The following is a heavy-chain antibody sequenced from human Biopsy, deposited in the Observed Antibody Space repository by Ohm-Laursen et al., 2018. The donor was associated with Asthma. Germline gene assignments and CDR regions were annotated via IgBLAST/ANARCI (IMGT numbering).Heavy chain of an antibody. Sequence: SVKVSCKPSGGTFSTFGISWVRQAPGQGLEWMGRIIPFYGTATYAQNSQGRLTLTADESTSTAYMELSSLRSEDTAVYFCARDYDGDYVQRHLPLAYWGQGTLVTVSS. V-gene: IGHV1-69*13. J-gene: IGHJ4*02. CDR2: IIPFYGTA. CDR3: ARDYDGDYVQRHLPLAY. D-gene: IGHD4-17*01. CDR1: GGTFSTFG.